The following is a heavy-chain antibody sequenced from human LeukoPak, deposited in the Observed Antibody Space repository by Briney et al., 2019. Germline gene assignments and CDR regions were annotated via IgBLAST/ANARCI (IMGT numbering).Heavy chain of an antibody. Sequence: NSSETLSLTCTVSGGSLSSSSYHWGWIRQSPGKGLEWIGSIYYSGSTYYNPSLKSRITISVDSSKNQFSLKLSSVTAADTAVYYCARHGTGHFDSSGYYYQFDYWGQGTLVTVSS. CDR1: GGSLSSSSYH. V-gene: IGHV4-39*01. CDR3: ARHGTGHFDSSGYYYQFDY. D-gene: IGHD3-22*01. J-gene: IGHJ4*02. CDR2: IYYSGST.